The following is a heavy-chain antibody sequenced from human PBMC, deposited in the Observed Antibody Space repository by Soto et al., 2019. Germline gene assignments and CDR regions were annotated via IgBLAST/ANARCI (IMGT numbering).Heavy chain of an antibody. Sequence: QVQLVESGGGVVQPGRSLRLSCAASGFTFSSYAMHWVRQAPGKGLEWVAVISYDGSNKYYADSVKGRFTISRDNSKNTLYLQMNSLRAEDTAVYYCALGVDYGDYGPTSAGYWGQGTLVTVSS. D-gene: IGHD4-17*01. J-gene: IGHJ4*02. V-gene: IGHV3-30-3*01. CDR1: GFTFSSYA. CDR3: ALGVDYGDYGPTSAGY. CDR2: ISYDGSNK.